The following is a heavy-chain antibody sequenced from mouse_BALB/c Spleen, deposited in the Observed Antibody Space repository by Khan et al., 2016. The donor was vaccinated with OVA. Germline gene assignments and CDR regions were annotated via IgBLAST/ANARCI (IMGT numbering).Heavy chain of an antibody. CDR1: GYSITSDYA. V-gene: IGHV3-2*02. J-gene: IGHJ3*01. D-gene: IGHD4-1*01. CDR2: IGYSGST. CDR3: ARLGPGFAY. Sequence: EVELVESGPGLVKPSQSLSLTCTVTGYSITSDYAWNWIRQFPGNKLEWMGYIGYSGSTSSNPSLKSRISITRDTSKNQFFLRLNSVTNEDTATYYCARLGPGFAYWGQGTLVTVSA.